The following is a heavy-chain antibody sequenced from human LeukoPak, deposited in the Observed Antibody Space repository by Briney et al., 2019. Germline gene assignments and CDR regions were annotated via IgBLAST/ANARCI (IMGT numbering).Heavy chain of an antibody. J-gene: IGHJ4*02. CDR3: ARDPDDSSGYYFDY. CDR2: IIPIFGTA. D-gene: IGHD3-22*01. CDR1: GGTFSSYA. V-gene: IGHV1-69*01. Sequence: SVRVSCKASGGTFSSYAISWVRQAPGQGIEWMGGIIPIFGTANYAQKFQGRVTITADESTSTAYMELSSLRSEDTAVYYCARDPDDSSGYYFDYWGQGTLVTVSS.